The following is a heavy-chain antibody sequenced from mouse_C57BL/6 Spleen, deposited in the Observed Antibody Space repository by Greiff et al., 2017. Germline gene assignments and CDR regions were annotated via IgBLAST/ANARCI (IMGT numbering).Heavy chain of an antibody. CDR2: IYPGDGDT. J-gene: IGHJ2*01. D-gene: IGHD2-1*01. Sequence: VHLVESGPELVKPGASVKISCKASGYAFSSSWMNWVKQRPGKGLEWIGRIYPGDGDTNYNGKFKGKATLTADKSSSTAYMQRSSLTSEDSAVYFCARGRGKDYFDYWGQGTTLTVSS. CDR3: ARGRGKDYFDY. V-gene: IGHV1-82*01. CDR1: GYAFSSSW.